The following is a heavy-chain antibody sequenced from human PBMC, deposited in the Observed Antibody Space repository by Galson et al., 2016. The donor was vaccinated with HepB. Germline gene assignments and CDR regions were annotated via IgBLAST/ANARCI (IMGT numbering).Heavy chain of an antibody. J-gene: IGHJ2*01. CDR2: IYHTGST. D-gene: IGHD5-18*01. CDR3: ARARIVASGYTNGYDYFRL. Sequence: SETLSLTCGVSGGSMSSVHWWSWVRQPPGKGLEWIGEIYHTGSTNYNPSLKSRVTISIDKSKNQLSLTLNSVTAADTAVYFCARARIVASGYTNGYDYFRLWGRGTLVTVSS. CDR1: GGSMSSVHW. V-gene: IGHV4-4*02.